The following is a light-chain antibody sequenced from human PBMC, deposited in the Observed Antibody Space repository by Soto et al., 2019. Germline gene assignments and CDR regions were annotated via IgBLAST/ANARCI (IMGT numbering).Light chain of an antibody. V-gene: IGKV1-5*01. Sequence: DIQMTQSPSTLSASVGDRVTITCRASQSISTWLAWYQQKPGKAPKLLIYAASTLENGVPSRFSGSGSGTEFTLTISSLQPDDSATYYCQHYSLYSPWTFGQGTKVDIK. J-gene: IGKJ1*01. CDR1: QSISTW. CDR3: QHYSLYSPWT. CDR2: AAS.